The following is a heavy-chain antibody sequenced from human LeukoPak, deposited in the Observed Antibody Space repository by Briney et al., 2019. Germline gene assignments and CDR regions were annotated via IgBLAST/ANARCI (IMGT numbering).Heavy chain of an antibody. J-gene: IGHJ6*02. CDR1: GVSTSRYY. D-gene: IGHD3-10*01. CDR2: TYNSGIT. Sequence: SETLSLTCTLSGVSTSRYYWSWLRQSPGKGLEWIGCTYNSGITRYNPALKSRVTISEDTSQNQFSLRLNSVTAADTAVYFCARASAGANFYYGMDVWGQGTTVTVSS. CDR3: ARASAGANFYYGMDV. V-gene: IGHV4-59*13.